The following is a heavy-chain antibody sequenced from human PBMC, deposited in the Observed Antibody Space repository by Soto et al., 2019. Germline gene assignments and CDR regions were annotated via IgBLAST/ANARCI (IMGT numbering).Heavy chain of an antibody. J-gene: IGHJ4*02. CDR3: ARHVKDIVVVVTTNNPYYFDY. Sequence: QLQLQESGPGLVKPSETLSLTCTVSGGSISSSSYYWGWIRQPPGKGLEWIGCIYYSGSTYYNPSLKSRVTLSVDSSKIPFSLKLSSVTAADTAEYYCARHVKDIVVVVTTNNPYYFDYWGQGTLVTVSS. V-gene: IGHV4-39*01. D-gene: IGHD2-15*01. CDR1: GGSISSSSYY. CDR2: IYYSGST.